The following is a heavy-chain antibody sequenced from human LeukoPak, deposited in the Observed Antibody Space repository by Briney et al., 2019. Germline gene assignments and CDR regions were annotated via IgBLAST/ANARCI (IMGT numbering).Heavy chain of an antibody. D-gene: IGHD3-3*01. CDR1: GFTFSSYW. CDR2: IKQDGSEK. V-gene: IGHV3-7*01. CDR3: ARDFAHSDFWSGKYYFDY. Sequence: GGSLRLSCAASGFTFSSYWMSWVRQAPGKGLEWVANIKQDGSEKYYVDSVKGRFTISRDNAKNSLYLQMNSLRAEDTAVYYCARDFAHSDFWSGKYYFDYWGRGTLVTVSS. J-gene: IGHJ4*02.